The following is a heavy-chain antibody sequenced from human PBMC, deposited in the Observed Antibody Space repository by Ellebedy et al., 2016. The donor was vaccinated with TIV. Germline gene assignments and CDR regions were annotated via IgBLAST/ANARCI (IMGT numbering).Heavy chain of an antibody. D-gene: IGHD5-12*01. CDR1: GYTFTSYG. Sequence: SVKVSCXASGYTFTSYGISWVRQAPGQGLEWMGGIIPIFGTANYAQKFQGRVTITADESTSTAYMELNSLRAEDTAVYYCARDISGYDYVDTDYWGQGTLVTVSS. CDR3: ARDISGYDYVDTDY. J-gene: IGHJ4*02. V-gene: IGHV1-69*13. CDR2: IIPIFGTA.